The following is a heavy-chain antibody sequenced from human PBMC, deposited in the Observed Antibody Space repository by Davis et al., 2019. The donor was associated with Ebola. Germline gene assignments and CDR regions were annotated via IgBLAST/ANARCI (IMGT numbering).Heavy chain of an antibody. J-gene: IGHJ5*02. CDR1: GGSISSYY. Sequence: SETLSLTCTVSGGSISSYYWSWIRQPPGKGLAWLGYIYYSGSTTYNPSLKSRVTISVDTSKNQFSLKLSSVTAADTAVYYCAALNYDFWSGYYTGNWFDPWGQGTLVTVSS. D-gene: IGHD3-3*01. CDR2: IYYSGST. CDR3: AALNYDFWSGYYTGNWFDP. V-gene: IGHV4-59*01.